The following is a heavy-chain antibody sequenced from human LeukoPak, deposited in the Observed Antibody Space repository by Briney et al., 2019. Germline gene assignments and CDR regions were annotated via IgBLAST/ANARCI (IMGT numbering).Heavy chain of an antibody. CDR1: GFTFRRYT. CDR3: AREGGFHYDSSGDAFDI. Sequence: GGSLRLSCAASGFTFRRYTMTWVRQAPGRGLEWVSSISSNSAYIYYADSLRGRLTTSRDNAKNSLYLQVDSLGADDTAVYYCAREGGFHYDSSGDAFDIWGQGTMVTVSS. V-gene: IGHV3-21*01. CDR2: ISSNSAYI. J-gene: IGHJ3*02. D-gene: IGHD3-22*01.